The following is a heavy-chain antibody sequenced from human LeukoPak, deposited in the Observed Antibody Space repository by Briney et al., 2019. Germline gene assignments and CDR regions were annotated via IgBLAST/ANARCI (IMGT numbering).Heavy chain of an antibody. CDR2: ISGSGGST. J-gene: IGHJ5*02. V-gene: IGHV3-23*01. Sequence: PGGSLRLSXAASGFTFSSYAMSWVRQAPGKGLEWVSAISGSGGSTYYADSVKGRFTISRDNSKNTLYLQMNSLRAEDTAVYYCAKILARPTYYDFWSGSERFDPWGQGTLVTVSS. D-gene: IGHD3-3*01. CDR3: AKILARPTYYDFWSGSERFDP. CDR1: GFTFSSYA.